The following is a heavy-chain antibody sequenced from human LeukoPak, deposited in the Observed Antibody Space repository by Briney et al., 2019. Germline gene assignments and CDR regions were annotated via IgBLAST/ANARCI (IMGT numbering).Heavy chain of an antibody. Sequence: GASVKVSCKASGYTFTSYGISWVRQAPGQGLEWMGWISAYNGNTNYAQKLQGRVTMTRNTSISTAYMELSSLRSEDTAVYYCARDLDDYGDYVDAFDIWGQGTMVTVSS. D-gene: IGHD4-17*01. V-gene: IGHV1-18*01. CDR2: ISAYNGNT. CDR1: GYTFTSYG. J-gene: IGHJ3*02. CDR3: ARDLDDYGDYVDAFDI.